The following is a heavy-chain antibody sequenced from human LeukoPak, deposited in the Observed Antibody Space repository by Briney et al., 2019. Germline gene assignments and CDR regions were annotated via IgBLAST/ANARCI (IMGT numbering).Heavy chain of an antibody. CDR1: GFTFSNYG. J-gene: IGHJ4*02. Sequence: PGRSLRLSCAASGFTFSNYGMHWVRQAPGKGLEWVALIWYDGSNKYYADSVKGRSTISRDNSKNTLYLQMNSLRAEDTAVYYCAGCYYNVFDYWGQGTLVTVSS. CDR2: IWYDGSNK. D-gene: IGHD3-10*01. V-gene: IGHV3-33*01. CDR3: AGCYYNVFDY.